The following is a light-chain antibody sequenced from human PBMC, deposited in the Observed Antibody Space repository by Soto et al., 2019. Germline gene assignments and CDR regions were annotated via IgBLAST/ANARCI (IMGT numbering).Light chain of an antibody. CDR3: CSYAGSSPLYV. CDR1: SSDVGSYNL. CDR2: EVS. V-gene: IGLV2-23*02. J-gene: IGLJ1*01. Sequence: QSALTQPASVSGSPGQSITISCTGTSSDVGSYNLVSWYQQHPGKAPKLMIYEVSKRPSGVSNRFSGSKSGNTASLTIAWLRAEDEADYYCCSYAGSSPLYVFGTGTKVTAL.